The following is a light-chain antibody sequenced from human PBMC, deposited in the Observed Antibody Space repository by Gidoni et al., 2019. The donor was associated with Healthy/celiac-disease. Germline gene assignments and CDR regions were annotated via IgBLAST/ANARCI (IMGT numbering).Light chain of an antibody. Sequence: EIVLTQSPATLSLSPVERATLSCRASQSVSSYLAWYQQKPGQAPRLLIYDASNRATGIPARFSGSGSGTDFTLTISSLEPEDFAVDYCQQRSTPLTFGGXTKVEIK. V-gene: IGKV3-11*01. CDR1: QSVSSY. CDR2: DAS. J-gene: IGKJ4*01. CDR3: QQRSTPLT.